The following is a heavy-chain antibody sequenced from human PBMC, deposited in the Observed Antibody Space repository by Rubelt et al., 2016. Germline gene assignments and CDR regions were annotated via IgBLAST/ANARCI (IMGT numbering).Heavy chain of an antibody. CDR1: GYTFTSYD. Sequence: QVQLVQSGAEVKKPGASVKVSCKASGYTFTSYDINWVRQATGQGLEWMGWMNPNSGNGGYAKKFKGRVTMTRNISISTAYMGLSSLGSEDTAVYYCARGIRGSWFDPWGQGTLVTVSS. V-gene: IGHV1-8*01. J-gene: IGHJ5*02. D-gene: IGHD1-14*01. CDR3: ARGIRGSWFDP. CDR2: MNPNSGNG.